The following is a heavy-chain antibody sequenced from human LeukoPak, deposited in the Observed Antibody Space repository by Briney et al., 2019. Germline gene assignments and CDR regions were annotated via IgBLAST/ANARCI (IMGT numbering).Heavy chain of an antibody. CDR2: IYYSGST. J-gene: IGHJ3*02. CDR1: GGSISSSSYY. V-gene: IGHV4-30-4*08. Sequence: SETLSLTCTVSGGSISSSSYYWGWIRQPPGKGLEWIGYIYYSGSTYYNPSLKSRVTISVDTSKNQFSLKLSSVTAADTAVYYCARDWGYCSSTSCLDAFDIWGQGTMVTVSS. CDR3: ARDWGYCSSTSCLDAFDI. D-gene: IGHD2-2*01.